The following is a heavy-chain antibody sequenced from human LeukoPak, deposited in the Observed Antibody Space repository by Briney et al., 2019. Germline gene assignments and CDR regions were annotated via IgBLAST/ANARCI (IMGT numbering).Heavy chain of an antibody. J-gene: IGHJ3*02. Sequence: SVKVSCKASGGTFSSYAISWVRQAPGQGLEWMGGIIPIFGTANYAQKFQGRVTITTDESTSTAYMELSSLRSEDTAVYYCARAFPDGGSCYSCAFDIWGEGTMVTVSS. CDR1: GGTFSSYA. CDR2: IIPIFGTA. D-gene: IGHD2-15*01. CDR3: ARAFPDGGSCYSCAFDI. V-gene: IGHV1-69*05.